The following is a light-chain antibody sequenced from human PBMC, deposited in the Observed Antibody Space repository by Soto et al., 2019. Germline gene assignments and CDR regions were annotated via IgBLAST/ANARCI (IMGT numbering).Light chain of an antibody. Sequence: EIVMTQFPDSLCVSPGESATLSCRASQSVGTSLAWYQQKPGQAPRLLIYGASTRASGCPPRFRGSGSGTEFTLNXXXXXXEDIAVYYCQQYSXYVTFGG. CDR3: QQYSXYVT. CDR2: GAS. V-gene: IGKV3D-15*01. CDR1: QSVGTS. J-gene: IGKJ4*01.